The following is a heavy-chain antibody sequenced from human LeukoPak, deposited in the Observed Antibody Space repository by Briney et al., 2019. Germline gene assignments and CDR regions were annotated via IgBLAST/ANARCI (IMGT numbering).Heavy chain of an antibody. Sequence: ASVKVSCKASGYTFTSYDINWVRQAPGQGLEWMGWINPNSGGTNYAQKFQGRVTMTRDTSISTAYMELSRLRSDDTAVYYCARDRRGYSYGHYFDYWGQGTLVTVSS. CDR2: INPNSGGT. V-gene: IGHV1-2*02. J-gene: IGHJ4*02. D-gene: IGHD5-18*01. CDR1: GYTFTSYD. CDR3: ARDRRGYSYGHYFDY.